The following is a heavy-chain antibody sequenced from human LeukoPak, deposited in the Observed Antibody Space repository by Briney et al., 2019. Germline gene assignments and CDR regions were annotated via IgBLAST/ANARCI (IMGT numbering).Heavy chain of an antibody. V-gene: IGHV3-30*02. D-gene: IGHD5-18*01. CDR1: GFTFSSYG. CDR2: IRYDGSNK. Sequence: PGGSLRLSCAASGFTFSSYGMHWVRQAPGKGLEWVAFIRYDGSNKYYADSVKGRFTISRDNSKNTLYLQMNSLRAEDTAVYYCAKEDTAGEYFDYWGQGNLVTVSS. J-gene: IGHJ4*02. CDR3: AKEDTAGEYFDY.